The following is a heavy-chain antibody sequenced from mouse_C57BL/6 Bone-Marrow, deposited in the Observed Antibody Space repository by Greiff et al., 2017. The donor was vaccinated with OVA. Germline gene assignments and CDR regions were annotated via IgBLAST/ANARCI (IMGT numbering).Heavy chain of an antibody. V-gene: IGHV1-15*01. CDR1: GYTFTDYE. D-gene: IGHD6-5*01. CDR2: IDPETGGT. Sequence: VQLQQSGAELVRPGASVKLSCKASGYTFTDYEMHWVKQTPVHGLEWIGAIDPETGGTAYNQKFKGKAILTADKSSSTAYMELRSLTSEDSAVYYCTRPYDSYAMDYWGQGTAVTVSS. CDR3: TRPYDSYAMDY. J-gene: IGHJ4*01.